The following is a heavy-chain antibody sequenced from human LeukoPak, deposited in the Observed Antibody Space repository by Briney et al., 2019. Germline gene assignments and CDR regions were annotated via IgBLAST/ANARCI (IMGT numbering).Heavy chain of an antibody. CDR1: GFTFSSYW. CDR3: ARVICGTSCDFDY. Sequence: GGSLRLSCAASGFTFSSYWMHWVRQAPGKGLVWVSRINSDGSSTSYADSVKGRFTISRDNAKNTLYLQMNSLRAEDTAVYYCARVICGTSCDFDYWGQATLVTVSS. V-gene: IGHV3-74*01. J-gene: IGHJ4*02. D-gene: IGHD2-2*01. CDR2: INSDGSST.